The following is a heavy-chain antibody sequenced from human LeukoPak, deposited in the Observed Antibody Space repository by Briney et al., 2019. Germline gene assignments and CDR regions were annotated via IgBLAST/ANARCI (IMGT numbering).Heavy chain of an antibody. CDR1: GCSINSTTYY. V-gene: IGHV4-61*01. CDR2: IYYSGST. J-gene: IGHJ4*02. D-gene: IGHD6-6*01. Sequence: PSETLSLTCTVSGCSINSTTYYWSWIRQPPGKGLEWIGYIYYSGSTNYNPSLKSRVTISVDTSKNQFSLKLISVTAADTAVYYCAGPGVRAGNWGQGTLVTVSS. CDR3: AGPGVRAGN.